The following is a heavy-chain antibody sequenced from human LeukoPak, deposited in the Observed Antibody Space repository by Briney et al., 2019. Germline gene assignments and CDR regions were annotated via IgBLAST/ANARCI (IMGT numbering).Heavy chain of an antibody. CDR1: GFIFSNLW. J-gene: IGHJ3*02. V-gene: IGHV3-7*03. Sequence: GGSLRLSCGVSGFIFSNLWMSWVRLVPGRGLEWVANIKQDGSEIRYLDSVKGRFTISRDNAKNSLYLQMDSLRAEDMALYYCARDHKGGDGADAFDIWGHGTMVTVSS. CDR2: IKQDGSEI. D-gene: IGHD5-24*01. CDR3: ARDHKGGDGADAFDI.